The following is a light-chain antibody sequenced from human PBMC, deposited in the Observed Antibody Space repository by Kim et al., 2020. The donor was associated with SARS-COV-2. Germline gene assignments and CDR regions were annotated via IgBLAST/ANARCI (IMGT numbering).Light chain of an antibody. CDR3: QQYGSS. J-gene: IGKJ4*01. Sequence: LSLPPGERATLSCRASRSVSSSYLAWYQQKPGQAPRLLIYGASSRATGIPDRFSGSGSGTDFTLTISRLEPEDFAVYYCQQYGSSFGGGTKVDIK. CDR2: GAS. V-gene: IGKV3-20*01. CDR1: RSVSSSY.